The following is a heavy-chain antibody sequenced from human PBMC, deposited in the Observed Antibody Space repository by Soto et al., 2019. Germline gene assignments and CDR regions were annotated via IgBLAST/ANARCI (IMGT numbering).Heavy chain of an antibody. J-gene: IGHJ4*02. D-gene: IGHD6-13*01. V-gene: IGHV3-66*01. Sequence: EVQLVESGGGLVQPGGSLRLSCAASGFTVSSYYMSWVRQAPGKGLEWVSVIYSAGSADFADSVKGRFTISRDNSKITLYLQMSSLIAEDTAVYYCARVPSSSYHYFDYWGQGTLVTVSS. CDR2: IYSAGSA. CDR1: GFTVSSYY. CDR3: ARVPSSSYHYFDY.